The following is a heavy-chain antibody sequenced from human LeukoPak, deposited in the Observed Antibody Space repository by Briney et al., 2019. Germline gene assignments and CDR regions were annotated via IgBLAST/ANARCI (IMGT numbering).Heavy chain of an antibody. CDR2: IYYSGST. Sequence: SETLSLTCTVSGGSINSYYWSWIRQPPGRGLEWIGYIYYSGSTNYNPSLKSRVTISVDTSKNQFSLRLSSVTAADTAVYYCARGQMGEMAIDWGQGTLVTVSS. D-gene: IGHD5-24*01. CDR3: ARGQMGEMAID. V-gene: IGHV4-59*01. J-gene: IGHJ4*02. CDR1: GGSINSYY.